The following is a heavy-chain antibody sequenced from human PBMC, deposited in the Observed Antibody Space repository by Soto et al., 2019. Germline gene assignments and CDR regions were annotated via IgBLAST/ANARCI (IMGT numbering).Heavy chain of an antibody. V-gene: IGHV4-61*01. CDR1: GGSFSSGSYY. CDR2: IYYSGST. D-gene: IGHD5-18*01. Sequence: SETLSLTCTVSGGSFSSGSYYWSWIRQPPGKGLEWIGYIYYSGSTNYNPSLKNRVTISVDTSKNQFSLKLSSVTAADTAVYYCARGSGYSYGLYYDNSGRGLDYWGQGTLVTVSS. J-gene: IGHJ4*02. CDR3: ARGSGYSYGLYYDNSGRGLDY.